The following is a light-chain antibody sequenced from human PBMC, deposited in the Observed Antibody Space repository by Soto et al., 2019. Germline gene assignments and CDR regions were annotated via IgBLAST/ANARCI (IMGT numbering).Light chain of an antibody. CDR1: SSDVGSYNL. V-gene: IGLV2-23*02. J-gene: IGLJ1*01. Sequence: QSALTQPASVSGSPGQSITISCTGTSSDVGSYNLVSWYQQHPGKAPKLMIYEVSKRPSGVSNRFSGSKSGNTASLTISGLQAEDEADYYCCAYAGSSTVNGFGTGTKLTVL. CDR2: EVS. CDR3: CAYAGSSTVNG.